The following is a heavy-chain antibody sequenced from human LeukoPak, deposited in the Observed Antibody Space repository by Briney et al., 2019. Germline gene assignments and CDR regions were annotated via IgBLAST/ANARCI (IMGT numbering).Heavy chain of an antibody. D-gene: IGHD6-19*01. CDR1: GGSISSYY. Sequence: PSETLSLTCTVSGGSISSYYWSWIRQPPGKGLEWIGYIYYSGSTNDNPSLKSRVTISVDTSKNQFSPKLSSVIAADTAVYYCARERIAVAGGYYFDYWGQGTLVTVSS. CDR3: ARERIAVAGGYYFDY. J-gene: IGHJ4*02. CDR2: IYYSGST. V-gene: IGHV4-59*01.